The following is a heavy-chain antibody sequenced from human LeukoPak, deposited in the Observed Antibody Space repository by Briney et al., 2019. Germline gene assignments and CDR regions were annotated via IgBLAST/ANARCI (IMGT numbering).Heavy chain of an antibody. J-gene: IGHJ4*02. V-gene: IGHV3-30*03. CDR2: ISYDGSDK. CDR3: AILITISLRDGLENDY. Sequence: GGSLRLSCAASGFTFSSYGMHWVRQAPGKGLEWVAVISYDGSDKFYADSVKGRFTISRDNSKNTLHLQMISLRAEDTAVYYCAILITISLRDGLENDYWGQGTLVTVSS. CDR1: GFTFSSYG. D-gene: IGHD3-3*01.